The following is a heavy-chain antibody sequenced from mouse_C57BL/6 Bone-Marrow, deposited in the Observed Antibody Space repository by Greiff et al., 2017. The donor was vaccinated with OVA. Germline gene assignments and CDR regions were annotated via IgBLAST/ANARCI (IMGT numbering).Heavy chain of an antibody. Sequence: VQLQQPGAELVRPGTSVKLSCKASGYTFTSYWMPWVKQRPGQGLEWIGVIDTSDSYTNYNQKFKGKATLTVDTSSSTANMQLSILTSDVSAVYYCSSPFYYGSSRYAMDYWGQGTSGTVSS. V-gene: IGHV1-59*01. D-gene: IGHD1-1*01. J-gene: IGHJ4*01. CDR2: IDTSDSYT. CDR3: SSPFYYGSSRYAMDY. CDR1: GYTFTSYW.